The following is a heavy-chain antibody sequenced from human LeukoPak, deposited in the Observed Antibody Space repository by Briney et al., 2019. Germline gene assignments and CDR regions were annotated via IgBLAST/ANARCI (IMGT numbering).Heavy chain of an antibody. CDR3: AKEFYYDSTGLTLDH. CDR1: GFTFKSFT. V-gene: IGHV3-64*04. Sequence: GGSLRLSCSASGFTFKSFTMEWVRQAPGKGLECVSGISSNGAATYYADSVKGRFTISRDNSKSTLYLQMNSLRAEDTAVYYCAKEFYYDSTGLTLDHWGQGTLVTVSS. J-gene: IGHJ4*02. D-gene: IGHD3-22*01. CDR2: ISSNGAAT.